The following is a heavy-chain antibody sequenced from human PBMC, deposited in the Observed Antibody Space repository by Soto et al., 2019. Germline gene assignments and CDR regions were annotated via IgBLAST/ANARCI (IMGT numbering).Heavy chain of an antibody. J-gene: IGHJ4*02. CDR2: IWYDGSNK. Sequence: QVPLVESGGGVVRPGRSLRLSCAASGFTFSSYGMHWVRQAPGKGLEWVAVIWYDGSNKYYADSVKGRFTISRDNSKNTLYLQMNSLRAEDTAVYYCARDLIAAAGTGEDYWGQGTLVTVSS. CDR3: ARDLIAAAGTGEDY. CDR1: GFTFSSYG. V-gene: IGHV3-33*01. D-gene: IGHD6-13*01.